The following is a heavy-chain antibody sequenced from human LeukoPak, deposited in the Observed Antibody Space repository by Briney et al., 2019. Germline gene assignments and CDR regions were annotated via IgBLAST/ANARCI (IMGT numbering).Heavy chain of an antibody. CDR1: GGSIRTYY. J-gene: IGHJ4*02. CDR3: ARDYYGFGGFDY. D-gene: IGHD3-10*01. V-gene: IGHV4-59*01. Sequence: LSETLSLTCTVSGGSIRTYYWSWIRQPPGKGLEWIGSIYYIGSTKYNPSLKSRVTLSADTSKNQFSLKLTSVTAADTAVYYCARDYYGFGGFDYWGQGTLVTVSS. CDR2: IYYIGST.